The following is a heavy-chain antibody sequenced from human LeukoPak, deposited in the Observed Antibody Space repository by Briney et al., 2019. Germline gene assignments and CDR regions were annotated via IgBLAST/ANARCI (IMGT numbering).Heavy chain of an antibody. CDR3: ARDLVTVTKGFDI. Sequence: KASETLSLTCTVSGDSVSGYYGSWIRQPPGKGLEWIGYFYTSANTNYNPSLKSRVTMSVDTSKNQFSLKLSSVTAADTAVYYCARDLVTVTKGFDIWGQGTMVSVSS. V-gene: IGHV4-59*02. CDR1: GDSVSGYY. D-gene: IGHD4-17*01. CDR2: FYTSANT. J-gene: IGHJ3*02.